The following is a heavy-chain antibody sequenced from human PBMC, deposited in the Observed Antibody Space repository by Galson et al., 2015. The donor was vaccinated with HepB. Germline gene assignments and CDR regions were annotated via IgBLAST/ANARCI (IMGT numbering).Heavy chain of an antibody. CDR1: GYTFTSYY. CDR2: INPSGGST. Sequence: SVKVSCKASGYTFTSYYMHWVRQAPGQGLEWMGIINPSGGSTSYAQKFQGRVTMTRDTSTSTVYMELSSLRSEDTAVYYCARNKRGIAARPGGYSWFDPWGQGTLVTVSS. V-gene: IGHV1-46*03. CDR3: ARNKRGIAARPGGYSWFDP. J-gene: IGHJ5*02. D-gene: IGHD6-6*01.